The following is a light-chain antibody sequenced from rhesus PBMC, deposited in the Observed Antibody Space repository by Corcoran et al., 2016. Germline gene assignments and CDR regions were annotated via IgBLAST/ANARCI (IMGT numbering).Light chain of an antibody. J-gene: IGKJ4*01. V-gene: IGKV3-42*02. CDR3: QQYSSWPLT. CDR1: QSVSSS. CDR2: DAS. Sequence: EIVLTQSPATLSLSPGERATLTCRASQSVSSSLAWYQQKPGNSPRLLIYDASSRATDIPDRVSGSGSGTDFTLTISSLEPEDVGVYYCQQYSSWPLTFGGGTKVELK.